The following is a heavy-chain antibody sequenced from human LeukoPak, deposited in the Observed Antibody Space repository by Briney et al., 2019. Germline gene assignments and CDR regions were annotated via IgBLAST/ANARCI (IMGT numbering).Heavy chain of an antibody. CDR2: ISGSSYHI. V-gene: IGHV3-21*01. Sequence: GGSLRLSCAASGFTFSTCSMKWVRQAPGKALEWVSSISGSSYHIYYADSVKGRFTISRDNANNLLYLQMNSLRAEDTAVYYCARDHNSGSFNFDYWGQGTLVTVSS. J-gene: IGHJ4*02. CDR1: GFTFSTCS. D-gene: IGHD1-26*01. CDR3: ARDHNSGSFNFDY.